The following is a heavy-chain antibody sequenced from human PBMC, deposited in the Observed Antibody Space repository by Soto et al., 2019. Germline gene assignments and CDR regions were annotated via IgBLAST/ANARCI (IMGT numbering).Heavy chain of an antibody. J-gene: IGHJ6*02. Sequence: NPSETLSLTCTVSGGSVSSGSYYWSWIRQPPGKGLEWIGYIYYSGSTNYNPSLKSRVTISVDTSKNQFSLKLSSVTAADTAVYYCARALFKQYYYGMDVWGQGTTVTVSS. CDR3: ARALFKQYYYGMDV. V-gene: IGHV4-61*01. CDR2: IYYSGST. CDR1: GGSVSSGSYY.